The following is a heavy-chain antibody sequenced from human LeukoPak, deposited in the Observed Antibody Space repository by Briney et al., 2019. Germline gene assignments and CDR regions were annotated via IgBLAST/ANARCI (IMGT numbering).Heavy chain of an antibody. D-gene: IGHD3-10*01. CDR3: AQKRFGELSLDY. CDR1: GFTFSSYG. V-gene: IGHV3-33*01. CDR2: IWYDGSNK. Sequence: GGSLRLSCAASGFTFSSYGMHWVRQAPGKGLEWVAVIWYDGSNKYYADSVKGRFTISRDNSKNTLYLQMNSLRAEDTAVYYCAQKRFGELSLDYWGQGTLVTVSS. J-gene: IGHJ4*02.